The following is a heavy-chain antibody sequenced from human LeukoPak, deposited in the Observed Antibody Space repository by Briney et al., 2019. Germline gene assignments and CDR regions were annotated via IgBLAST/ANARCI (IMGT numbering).Heavy chain of an antibody. CDR2: IKSDGSST. CDR1: GFTFSSYW. Sequence: PGGSLRLSCAASGFTFSSYWMHWVRQAPGKGLVWVSRIKSDGSSTSYADSVKGRFTISRDDAKNTLYLQMNSLRAEDTAVYYCARGGSTSCYGWGQGTLVTVSS. V-gene: IGHV3-74*01. D-gene: IGHD2-2*01. J-gene: IGHJ4*02. CDR3: ARGGSTSCYG.